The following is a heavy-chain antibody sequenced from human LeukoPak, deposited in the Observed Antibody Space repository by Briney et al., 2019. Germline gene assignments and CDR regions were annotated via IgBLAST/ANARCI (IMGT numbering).Heavy chain of an antibody. CDR1: GYSISSGYY. Sequence: SETLSLTCAVPGYSISSGYYWGWIRQPPGKGLEWIGSLYHSGSTYYNPSLKSRVTISIDTSKNQFSLKLSSVTAPDTAVYYCAGNRGTYQPYYFDYWGQGTLVTVSS. CDR2: LYHSGST. D-gene: IGHD1-26*01. J-gene: IGHJ4*01. V-gene: IGHV4-38-2*01. CDR3: AGNRGTYQPYYFDY.